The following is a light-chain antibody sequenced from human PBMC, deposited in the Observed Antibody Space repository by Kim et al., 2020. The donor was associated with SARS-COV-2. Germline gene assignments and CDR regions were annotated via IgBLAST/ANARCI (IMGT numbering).Light chain of an antibody. Sequence: DTVMTQSPATLSASPGERATLSCRASQSVTSNLAWYQHKPGQAPRLLVYGASTRATGVPTRFSGSGSGTEFTLTISSLQSEDFAIYYCLQYNNWPPLTFGGGTKVDIK. V-gene: IGKV3-15*01. CDR2: GAS. CDR3: LQYNNWPPLT. CDR1: QSVTSN. J-gene: IGKJ4*01.